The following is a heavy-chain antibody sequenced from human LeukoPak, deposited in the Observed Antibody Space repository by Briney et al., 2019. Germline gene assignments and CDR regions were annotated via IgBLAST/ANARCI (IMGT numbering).Heavy chain of an antibody. J-gene: IGHJ5*02. D-gene: IGHD3-22*01. CDR1: GFTFSSYW. CDR2: INSDGSST. CDR3: AEDSNYYDSSGYWGWFDP. V-gene: IGHV3-74*01. Sequence: PGGSLRLSCAASGFTFSSYWMHWVRQAPGKGLVWVSRINSDGSSTSYADSVKGRFTISRDNAKKSLYLQMNILRAEDTAVYYCAEDSNYYDSSGYWGWFDPWGQGTLVTVSS.